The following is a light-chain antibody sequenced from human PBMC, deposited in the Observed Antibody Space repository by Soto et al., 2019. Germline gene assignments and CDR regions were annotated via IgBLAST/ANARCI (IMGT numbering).Light chain of an antibody. Sequence: QLVLTQPPSASASLGASVKLTCTLSSGHNSYAIAWHQQQPEKGPRYLMKLNSDGSHSKGDGIPDRFSGSSSGAERYLTISSLQSADEADYYCQIWSTDIRVFGGGTKLTVL. CDR3: QIWSTDIRV. J-gene: IGLJ3*02. CDR2: LNSDGSH. V-gene: IGLV4-69*01. CDR1: SGHNSYA.